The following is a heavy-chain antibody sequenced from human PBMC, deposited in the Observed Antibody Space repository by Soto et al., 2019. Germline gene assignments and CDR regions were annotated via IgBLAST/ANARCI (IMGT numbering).Heavy chain of an antibody. Sequence: ASVKVSCKASGYTFTSYGISWVRQAPGQGLEWIGWMGTYNGNTDYGQKFQGRVIMTTETPTNTAYMELRSLRSDDTAVYYCARGGGIVVVTAPYDHWGQGTLVNVSS. CDR2: MGTYNGNT. V-gene: IGHV1-18*01. J-gene: IGHJ4*02. D-gene: IGHD2-21*02. CDR1: GYTFTSYG. CDR3: ARGGGIVVVTAPYDH.